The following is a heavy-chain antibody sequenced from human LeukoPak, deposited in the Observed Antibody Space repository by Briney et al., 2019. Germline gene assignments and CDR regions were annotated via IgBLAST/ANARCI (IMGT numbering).Heavy chain of an antibody. V-gene: IGHV3-30*18. CDR1: GFTFGSYG. D-gene: IGHD2-2*02. J-gene: IGHJ4*02. CDR2: ISYDGSNK. Sequence: GGSLRPSCAASGFTFGSYGMHWVSQAPGKGMEWVAVISYDGSNKNYADSVKGRFTISRDNSKNTLYLQMNSLRAEDTAVYYCAKVRYCSSTRCYTDFDYWGQGTLVTVSS. CDR3: AKVRYCSSTRCYTDFDY.